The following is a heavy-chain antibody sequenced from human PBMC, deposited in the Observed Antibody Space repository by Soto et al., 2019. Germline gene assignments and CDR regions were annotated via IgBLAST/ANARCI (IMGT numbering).Heavy chain of an antibody. V-gene: IGHV2-5*02. Sequence: QITLKESGPPLVKPTQTLTLTCTFSGFSLTTIGVGVGWIRQPPGKALEWLALSYWDDDKHYSTSLKSRLTITKFTSKNQVVLTMTHMDPVDTATYYCARRLRGNRGWGTFDYWGQGILVTVSS. CDR1: GFSLTTIGVG. J-gene: IGHJ4*02. CDR2: SYWDDDK. D-gene: IGHD6-19*01. CDR3: ARRLRGNRGWGTFDY.